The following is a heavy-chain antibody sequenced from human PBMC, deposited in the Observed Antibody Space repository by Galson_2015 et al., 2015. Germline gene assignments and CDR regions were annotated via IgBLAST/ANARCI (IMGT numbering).Heavy chain of an antibody. V-gene: IGHV3-15*01. CDR3: TTTYSSSWGYDY. Sequence: SLRLSCAASGFTFSNAWMSWVRQAPGKGLEWVGRIKSKTDGGTTDYAAPVKGRFTISRDDSKNTLYLQMNSLKTEDTAVYYCTTTYSSSWGYDYWGQGTLVTVSS. CDR2: IKSKTDGGTT. J-gene: IGHJ4*02. D-gene: IGHD6-13*01. CDR1: GFTFSNAW.